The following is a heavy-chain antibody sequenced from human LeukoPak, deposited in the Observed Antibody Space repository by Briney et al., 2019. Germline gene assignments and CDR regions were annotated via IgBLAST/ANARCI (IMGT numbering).Heavy chain of an antibody. J-gene: IGHJ4*02. CDR3: TMGATTAFSFDC. D-gene: IGHD1-26*01. CDR1: GYTFTDYY. Sequence: ASVKVSCKASGYTFTDYYMHWVQQAPGQGLEWMGLVDPEDGETIYAEKFQGRVTITADTSTDTAYMELSSLRSEDTAVYYCTMGATTAFSFDCWGQGTLVTVSS. V-gene: IGHV1-69-2*01. CDR2: VDPEDGET.